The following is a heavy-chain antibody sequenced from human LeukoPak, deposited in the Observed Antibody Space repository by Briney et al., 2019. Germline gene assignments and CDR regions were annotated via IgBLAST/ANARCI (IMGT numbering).Heavy chain of an antibody. D-gene: IGHD3-10*01. Sequence: PSETLSLTCTGSGGSISSSYSYWGWIRQPPGKGLEWIGNIYYSGSTYYNPSLKSRVTISVDTSKNHFSLKLNSVTAADTAVYYCAKPSNYYGSATDAFDFWGQGTMVTVSS. V-gene: IGHV4-39*07. CDR2: IYYSGST. CDR1: GGSISSSYSY. CDR3: AKPSNYYGSATDAFDF. J-gene: IGHJ3*01.